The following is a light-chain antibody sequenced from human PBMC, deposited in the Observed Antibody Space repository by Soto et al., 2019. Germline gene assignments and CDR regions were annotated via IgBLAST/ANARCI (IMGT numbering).Light chain of an antibody. CDR1: QSVSNY. V-gene: IGKV1-39*01. CDR3: QQSHSIPPS. J-gene: IGKJ3*01. Sequence: DIQMTQSPSSLSASVGDRVTITCRASQSVSNYLNWYQQKPGKAPKLLIYGTSSLQTGVPSRFSGSGYGTDFTLTIYSLHPEDFATYYCQQSHSIPPSFGPGTKVDIK. CDR2: GTS.